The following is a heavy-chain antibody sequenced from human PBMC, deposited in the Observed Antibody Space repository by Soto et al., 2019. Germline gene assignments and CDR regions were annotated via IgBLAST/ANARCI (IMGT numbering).Heavy chain of an antibody. CDR1: GFTFSNYG. J-gene: IGHJ4*02. Sequence: QVLLVESGGGVVQPGRSLRLSCAGSGFTFSNYGLHWVRQAPGKGLDWVSFISFDGSHKYYADSVKGRFTISRDNSNNMLYLQRDSLTTEDTAVYYCAKDGAPRYCSRSSCHPAGAYWGQGTLVTVSS. V-gene: IGHV3-30*18. D-gene: IGHD2-15*01. CDR3: AKDGAPRYCSRSSCHPAGAY. CDR2: ISFDGSHK.